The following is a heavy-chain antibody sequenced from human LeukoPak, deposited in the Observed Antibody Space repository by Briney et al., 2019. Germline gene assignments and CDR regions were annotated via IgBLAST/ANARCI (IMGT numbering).Heavy chain of an antibody. CDR1: GFTFSSYS. CDR3: ARELAFDI. J-gene: IGHJ3*02. V-gene: IGHV3-48*01. CDR2: ISSSSTI. Sequence: PGGSLRLSCAASGFTFSSYSMNWVRQAPGKGLEWVSYISSSSTIYYADSVKGRFTISRDNAKNSLYLQMNSLRAEDTAVYYCARELAFDIWGQGTMVTVSS.